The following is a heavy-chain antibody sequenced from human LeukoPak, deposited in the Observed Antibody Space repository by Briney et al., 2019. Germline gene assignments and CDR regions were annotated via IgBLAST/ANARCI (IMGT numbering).Heavy chain of an antibody. Sequence: PSETLSLTCTVSGGSIDSYYWSWIRQPPGKGLEWIGYIDYSGSTRYNPSLKSRVTISVDTSKNQFSLRMRSVTAADTALYYCAKDGAYCSRTICSPDWDVWGQGTTVTVSS. V-gene: IGHV4-59*01. D-gene: IGHD2-2*01. CDR2: IDYSGST. J-gene: IGHJ6*02. CDR1: GGSIDSYY. CDR3: AKDGAYCSRTICSPDWDV.